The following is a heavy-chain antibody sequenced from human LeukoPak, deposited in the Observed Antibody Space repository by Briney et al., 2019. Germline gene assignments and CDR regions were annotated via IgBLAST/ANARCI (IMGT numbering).Heavy chain of an antibody. CDR2: IKQDGSEK. V-gene: IGHV3-7*01. D-gene: IGHD2-2*01. CDR1: GFTFSSYW. J-gene: IGHJ3*02. CDR3: ASRYCSSTSCYGGGAFDI. Sequence: GGSLRLSCAASGFTFSSYWMSRVRQAPGKGLEWVANIKQDGSEKYYVDSVKGRFTISRDNAKNSLYLQMNSLRAEDTAVYYCASRYCSSTSCYGGGAFDIWGQGTMVTVSS.